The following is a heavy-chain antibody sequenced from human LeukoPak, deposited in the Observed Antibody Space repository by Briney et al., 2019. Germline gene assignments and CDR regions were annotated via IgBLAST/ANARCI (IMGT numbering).Heavy chain of an antibody. Sequence: GASVKVSCTASGYTFTRYAISWVRQAPGQGLEWMGWINPFNGNTNDAERFQGRVIMTTDTSTRTAYMELRSLRSDDTAVYYCARSRSGRVVIIQGTTWFDPWGQGTLVTVSS. J-gene: IGHJ5*02. V-gene: IGHV1-18*01. D-gene: IGHD3-3*01. CDR3: ARSRSGRVVIIQGTTWFDP. CDR1: GYTFTRYA. CDR2: INPFNGNT.